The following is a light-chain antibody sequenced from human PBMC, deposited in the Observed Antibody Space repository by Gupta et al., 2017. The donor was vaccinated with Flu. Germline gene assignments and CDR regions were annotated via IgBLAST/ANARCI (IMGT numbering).Light chain of an antibody. CDR2: ENN. CDR3: GTWDSSLSALV. Sequence: SSANIGNKYVSWYQQHPGTAPVLLIYENNKRPSGIPDRFSGSKSGTSATLGITGLQTGDEADYYCGTWDSSLSALVVGGGTKLTVL. J-gene: IGLJ2*01. CDR1: SANIGNKY. V-gene: IGLV1-51*02.